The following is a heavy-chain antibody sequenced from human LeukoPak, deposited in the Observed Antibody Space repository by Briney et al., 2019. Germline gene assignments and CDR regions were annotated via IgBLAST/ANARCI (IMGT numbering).Heavy chain of an antibody. CDR1: GYTLTELS. D-gene: IGHD4-17*01. Sequence: ASVKVSCKVSGYTLTELSMHWVRQAPGQGLEWMGWISAYNGNTNYAQKLQGRVTMTTDTSTSTAYMELRSLRSDDTAVYYCARDLGPYGDPGAYFDYWGQGTLVTVSS. CDR2: ISAYNGNT. CDR3: ARDLGPYGDPGAYFDY. J-gene: IGHJ4*02. V-gene: IGHV1-18*01.